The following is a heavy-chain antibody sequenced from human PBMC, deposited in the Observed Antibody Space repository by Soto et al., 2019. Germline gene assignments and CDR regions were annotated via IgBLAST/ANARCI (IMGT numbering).Heavy chain of an antibody. CDR1: GGSLSGYY. D-gene: IGHD3-3*01. CDR2: INHSGST. V-gene: IGHV4-34*01. Sequence: SETLSLTCDVSGGSLSGYYWSWIRQPPGKGLEWIGEINHSGSTNYNPSLKSRVTISVDTSKNQFSLKLSSVTAADTAVYYCAGRVYDFWSGYDFDYWGQGTLVTVSS. CDR3: AGRVYDFWSGYDFDY. J-gene: IGHJ4*02.